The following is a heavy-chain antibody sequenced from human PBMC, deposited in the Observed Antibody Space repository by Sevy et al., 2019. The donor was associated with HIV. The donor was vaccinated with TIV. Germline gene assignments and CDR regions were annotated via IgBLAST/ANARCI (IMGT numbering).Heavy chain of an antibody. CDR2: FDPEDGET. J-gene: IGHJ4*02. CDR1: GYTLTQLS. V-gene: IGHV1-24*01. D-gene: IGHD3-22*01. Sequence: ASVKVSCKVSGYTLTQLSMHWVRQAPGKGLEWMGSFDPEDGETLYAQKFQGRVTMTEDTSTDTAYMELRSLRSGDTAVYYCATTKDYYDSSGSPFDYWGQGTLVTVSS. CDR3: ATTKDYYDSSGSPFDY.